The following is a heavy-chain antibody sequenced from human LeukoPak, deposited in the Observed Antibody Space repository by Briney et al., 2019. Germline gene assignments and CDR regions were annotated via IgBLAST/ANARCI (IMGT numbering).Heavy chain of an antibody. CDR3: ARSIARSGWYVGY. CDR2: INHSGST. V-gene: IGHV4-34*01. CDR1: GGPFSGYY. D-gene: IGHD6-19*01. Sequence: SETLSLTCAVYGGPFSGYYWSWFRKPPGKGLEGFGEINHSGSTNYNPSLKSRVTISVDTSKNQFSLKLSSVTAADTAVYYCARSIARSGWYVGYWGQGTLVAVSS. J-gene: IGHJ4*02.